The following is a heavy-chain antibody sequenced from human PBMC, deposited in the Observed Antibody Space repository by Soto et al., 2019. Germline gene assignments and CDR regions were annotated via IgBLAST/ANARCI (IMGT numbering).Heavy chain of an antibody. J-gene: IGHJ5*02. Sequence: ASVKVSCKASGYTFTSYAICWVRQAPGQGLEWMGWISAYNGNTNYAQKLQGRVTMTTDTSTSTAYMELRSLRSDDTAVYYCARSMATTVTTEGFDPWGQGTLVTVSS. CDR2: ISAYNGNT. CDR3: ARSMATTVTTEGFDP. CDR1: GYTFTSYA. V-gene: IGHV1-18*01. D-gene: IGHD4-17*01.